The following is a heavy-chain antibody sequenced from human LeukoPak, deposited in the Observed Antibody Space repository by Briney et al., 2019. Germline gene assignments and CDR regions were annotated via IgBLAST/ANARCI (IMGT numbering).Heavy chain of an antibody. V-gene: IGHV1-2*02. CDR1: GYTFTGYY. CDR2: INPNSGGA. Sequence: ASVKVSCKASGYTFTGYYMHWVRQAPGQGLEWMGRINPNSGGANYAQKFQGRVTMTRDTSISTAHMELSSLRFDDTAVYYCARDSSGPTYYFDYWGQGTLVTVSS. J-gene: IGHJ4*02. CDR3: ARDSSGPTYYFDY. D-gene: IGHD3-22*01.